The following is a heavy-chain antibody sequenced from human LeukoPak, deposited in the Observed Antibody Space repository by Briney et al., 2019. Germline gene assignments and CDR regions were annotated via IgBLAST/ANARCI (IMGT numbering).Heavy chain of an antibody. CDR2: LSSGDNT. CDR3: VQLLDDNPIRWYFAL. CDR1: GFSVNSYY. D-gene: IGHD1-14*01. Sequence: GGSLRLSCAASGFSVNSYYMSWVRQAPGRGLEWVSALSSGDNTHYADSVNGRFTISRDNSKNTLYLQMSSLRAEDTAVYYCVQLLDDNPIRWYFALWGRGTLVTVSS. V-gene: IGHV3-53*01. J-gene: IGHJ2*01.